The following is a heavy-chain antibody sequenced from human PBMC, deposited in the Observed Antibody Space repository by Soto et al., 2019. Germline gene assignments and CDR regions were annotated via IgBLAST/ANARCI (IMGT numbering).Heavy chain of an antibody. J-gene: IGHJ4*02. V-gene: IGHV3-23*01. CDR3: AKGMYYYDSSGYRLFDY. CDR1: GFTFRNYA. D-gene: IGHD3-22*01. Sequence: GGSLRLSCAASGFTFRNYAMNWVRQVPGKGLEWVSGVSVSGGTTYYADSVKGRFTVSRDNSKITVYLQMNSLRADDTAVYFCAKGMYYYDSSGYRLFDYWGQGTLVTVSS. CDR2: VSVSGGTT.